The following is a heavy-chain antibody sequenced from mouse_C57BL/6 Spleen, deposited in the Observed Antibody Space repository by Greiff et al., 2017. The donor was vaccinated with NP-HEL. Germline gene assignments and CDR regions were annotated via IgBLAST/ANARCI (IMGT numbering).Heavy chain of an antibody. CDR1: GYTFTSYW. D-gene: IGHD1-1*01. V-gene: IGHV1-69*01. CDR2: IDPSDSYT. Sequence: VQLQQSGAELVMPGASVKLSCKASGYTFTSYWMHWVKQRPGQGLEWIGEIDPSDSYTNYNQKFKGKSTLTVDKSSSTAYMQLSSLTSEDSAVYYWARSGYYGSSYVRDYWGQGTTLTVSS. J-gene: IGHJ2*01. CDR3: ARSGYYGSSYVRDY.